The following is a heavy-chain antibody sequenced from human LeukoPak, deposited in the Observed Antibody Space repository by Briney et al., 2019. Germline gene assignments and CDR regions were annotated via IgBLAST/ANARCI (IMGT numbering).Heavy chain of an antibody. CDR3: AKDPYYGSGSYYNYYYYGMDV. CDR2: ISYDGSNK. V-gene: IGHV3-30*18. J-gene: IGHJ6*02. Sequence: GGSLRLSCEASPFIFSGHWLNWVRQTPGKGLEWVAVISYDGSNKYYADSVKGRFTISRDNSKNTLYLQMNSLRAEDTAVYYCAKDPYYGSGSYYNYYYYGMDVWGQGTTVTVSS. CDR1: PFIFSGHW. D-gene: IGHD3-10*01.